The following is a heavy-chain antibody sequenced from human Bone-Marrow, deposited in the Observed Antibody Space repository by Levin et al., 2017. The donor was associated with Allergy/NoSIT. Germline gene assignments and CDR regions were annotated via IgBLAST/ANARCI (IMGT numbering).Heavy chain of an antibody. CDR1: GFIFPKYG. J-gene: IGHJ5*02. D-gene: IGHD3-16*01. CDR2: ISMSGSST. V-gene: IGHV3-23*01. CDR3: VRGSTSPDR. Sequence: PGGSLRLSCTASGFIFPKYGMTWVRQAPGKGLEWVSAISMSGSSTDYADSVFGRFTISRDNRRDTLYLQMNSLRPEDTALYFCVRGSTSPDRWGQGTLVSVSS.